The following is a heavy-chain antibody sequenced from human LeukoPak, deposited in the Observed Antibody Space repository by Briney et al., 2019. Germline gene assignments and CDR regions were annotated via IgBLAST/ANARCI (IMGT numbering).Heavy chain of an antibody. V-gene: IGHV1-18*01. CDR3: ARIYGSGTKLSPPDY. Sequence: GASVKVSCKASGYTFTSYGISWVRQAPGQGLEWMGWISAYNGNTNYAQKLQGRVTMTTDTSTSTAYMELRSLRSDDTAVYYCARIYGSGTKLSPPDYWGQGTLVTVSS. J-gene: IGHJ4*02. CDR1: GYTFTSYG. D-gene: IGHD3-10*01. CDR2: ISAYNGNT.